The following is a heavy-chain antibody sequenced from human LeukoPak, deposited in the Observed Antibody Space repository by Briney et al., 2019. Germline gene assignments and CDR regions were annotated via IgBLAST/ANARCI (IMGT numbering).Heavy chain of an antibody. CDR3: ASKVNRAARRIDY. V-gene: IGHV4-39*07. J-gene: IGHJ4*02. CDR1: GGSISSGAHY. D-gene: IGHD6-13*01. CDR2: INHSGST. Sequence: PSETLSLTCTVSGGSISSGAHYWSWIRQPPGKGLEWIGEINHSGSTNYNPSLKSRVTISVDTSKNQFSLKLSSVTAADTAVYYCASKVNRAARRIDYWGQGTLVTVSS.